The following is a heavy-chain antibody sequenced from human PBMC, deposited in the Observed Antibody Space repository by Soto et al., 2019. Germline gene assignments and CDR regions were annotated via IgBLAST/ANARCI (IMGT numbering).Heavy chain of an antibody. Sequence: PSETLSLTCAVSGGPFSCYYWSWIRQPPGKGLEWIGEIIHTGSTNYNPSLKSRVTMSIDTSKKQISLKLSSVTAADTAVYYCARVGQPPSDYWGQGTLVTVSS. J-gene: IGHJ4*02. CDR2: IIHTGST. CDR3: ARVGQPPSDY. CDR1: GGPFSCYY. D-gene: IGHD2-2*01. V-gene: IGHV4-34*12.